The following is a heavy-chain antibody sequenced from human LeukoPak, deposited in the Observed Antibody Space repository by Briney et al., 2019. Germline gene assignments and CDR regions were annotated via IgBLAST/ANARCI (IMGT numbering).Heavy chain of an antibody. J-gene: IGHJ4*02. CDR1: GFTFDDYA. CDR2: ISWNSGSI. Sequence: GRSLRLSCAASGFTFDDYAMHWVRQAPGKGLEWVSGISWNSGSIGYADSVKGRFTISRDNAKNSLYLQMNSLRAEDTAVYYCARDLWSGYYVFDYWGQGTLVTVSS. CDR3: ARDLWSGYYVFDY. D-gene: IGHD3-3*01. V-gene: IGHV3-9*01.